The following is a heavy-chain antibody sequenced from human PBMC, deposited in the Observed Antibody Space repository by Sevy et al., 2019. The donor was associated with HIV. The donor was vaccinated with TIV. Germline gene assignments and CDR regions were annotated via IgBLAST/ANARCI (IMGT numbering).Heavy chain of an antibody. CDR3: ARLARAYCGGDCYNGGLDY. D-gene: IGHD2-21*02. J-gene: IGHJ4*02. CDR2: IYPGDPDT. V-gene: IGHV5-51*01. Sequence: GESLKISCKGSGYSFTSYWIGWVRQMPGKGLEWMGIIYPGDPDTRYSPSFQGQVTISADKSISTAYLQWSSLKASDTAMYYCARLARAYCGGDCYNGGLDYWGQGTLVTVSS. CDR1: GYSFTSYW.